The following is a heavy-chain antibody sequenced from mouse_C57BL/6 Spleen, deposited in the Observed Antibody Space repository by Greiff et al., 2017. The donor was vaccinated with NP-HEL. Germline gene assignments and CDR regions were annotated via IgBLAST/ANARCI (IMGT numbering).Heavy chain of an antibody. V-gene: IGHV5-16*01. J-gene: IGHJ2*01. CDR1: GFTFSDYY. CDR3: ARDSIYDGYYVDY. Sequence: EVMLVESEGGLVQPGSSMKLSCTASGFTFSDYYMAWVRQVPEKGLEWVANINYDGSSTYYLDSLKSRFIISRDNAKNILYLQMSSLKSEDTATYYCARDSIYDGYYVDYWGQGTTLTVSS. CDR2: INYDGSST. D-gene: IGHD2-3*01.